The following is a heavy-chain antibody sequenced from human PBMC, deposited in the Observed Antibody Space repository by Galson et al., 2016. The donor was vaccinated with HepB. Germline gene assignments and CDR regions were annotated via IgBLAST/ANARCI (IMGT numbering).Heavy chain of an antibody. V-gene: IGHV3-30*01. CDR3: ARIPYNAYFDY. D-gene: IGHD1-14*01. CDR1: GFTFSTYA. CDR2: ISYDGRNK. Sequence: SLRLSCAASGFTFSTYALHWVRQAPGKGLEWVAGISYDGRNKNYADSVKGRFTISRDNFNNTLYLQMNTLRPEDTAVYFCARIPYNAYFDYWGQGTLVTVSS. J-gene: IGHJ4*02.